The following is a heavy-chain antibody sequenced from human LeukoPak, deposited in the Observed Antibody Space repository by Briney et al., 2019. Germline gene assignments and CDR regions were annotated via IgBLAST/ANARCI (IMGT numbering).Heavy chain of an antibody. Sequence: PGGSLRLSCAASGFTFSSYAMHWVRQAPGKGLEWVAVISYDGSNKYYADSVKGRFTISRDNSKNTLYLQMNSLRAEDTAVYYCEAPIDPWGQGTLVTVSS. CDR2: ISYDGSNK. CDR1: GFTFSSYA. D-gene: IGHD6-6*01. V-gene: IGHV3-30*04. CDR3: EAPIDP. J-gene: IGHJ5*02.